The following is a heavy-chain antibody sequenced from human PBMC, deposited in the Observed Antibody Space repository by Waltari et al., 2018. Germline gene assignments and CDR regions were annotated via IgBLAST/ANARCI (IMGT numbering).Heavy chain of an antibody. D-gene: IGHD2-15*01. CDR2: INQDGSKK. CDR1: GMTGCRAW. Sequence: EVELVESGGGLVQPGGSLRLSGLGSGMTGCRAWMSWVRQAPGKGLEWVANINQDGSKKNYVDSVKGRFTISRDNAMNSLDLQMDSLRAEDTALYYCARDLSPDCGAGCYLDAFDVWGQGTMVTVSS. J-gene: IGHJ3*01. CDR3: ARDLSPDCGAGCYLDAFDV. V-gene: IGHV3-7*01.